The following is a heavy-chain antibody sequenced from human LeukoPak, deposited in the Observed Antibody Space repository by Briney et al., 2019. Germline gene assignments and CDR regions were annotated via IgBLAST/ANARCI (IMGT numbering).Heavy chain of an antibody. CDR2: IYYSGST. V-gene: IGHV4-39*01. CDR1: GGSISSGSYY. D-gene: IGHD6-13*01. Sequence: SETLSLTCTVSGGSISSGSYYWDWIRQPPGKGLEWIGSIYYSGSTYYNPSLKSRVTISVDTSKNQFSLKLSSVTAADTAVYYCARHRHALAAAGYFDYWGQGTLVTVSS. J-gene: IGHJ4*02. CDR3: ARHRHALAAAGYFDY.